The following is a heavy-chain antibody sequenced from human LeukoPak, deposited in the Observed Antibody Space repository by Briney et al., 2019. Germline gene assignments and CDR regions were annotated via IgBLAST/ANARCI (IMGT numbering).Heavy chain of an antibody. J-gene: IGHJ4*02. D-gene: IGHD3-9*01. V-gene: IGHV3-33*06. CDR3: AKWGDYDVLTGYYVSDY. CDR1: GFNLSPYA. Sequence: GGSLRLSCAASGFNLSPYAMDWVRQSPGKGLEWVAVIWADGSSEYYADSVKGRFTISKDNSKNTLYLQMNGLRAEDTAVYYCAKWGDYDVLTGYYVSDYWGQGTLVTVSS. CDR2: IWADGSSE.